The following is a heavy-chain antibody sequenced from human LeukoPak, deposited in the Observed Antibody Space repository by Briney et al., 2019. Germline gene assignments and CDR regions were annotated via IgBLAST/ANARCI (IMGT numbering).Heavy chain of an antibody. V-gene: IGHV3-23*01. CDR2: ISDGGEST. D-gene: IGHD2-2*01. J-gene: IGHJ4*02. CDR1: GFTFSSYA. Sequence: PGGSLRLSCAASGFTFSSYAMNWVRQAPGKGLEWVSAISDGGESTYYADSVKGRFTMSRDNPKSTLYLEMNSLRAEDTAIYYCAKGEGGFCSSTSCSTFFDYWGQGTLVTVSS. CDR3: AKGEGGFCSSTSCSTFFDY.